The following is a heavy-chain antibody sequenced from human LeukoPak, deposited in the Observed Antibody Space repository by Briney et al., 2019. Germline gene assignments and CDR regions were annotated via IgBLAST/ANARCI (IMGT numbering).Heavy chain of an antibody. Sequence: SETLSLTCTVSGGSISSYYWSWIRQPPGKGLEWIGCIYDSGSTNYNPSLKSRVTISVDTSKNQFSLKLSSVTAADTAVYYCARVGGTNYYYYGMDVWGQGTTVTVSS. CDR1: GGSISSYY. CDR2: IYDSGST. J-gene: IGHJ6*02. D-gene: IGHD1-1*01. V-gene: IGHV4-59*01. CDR3: ARVGGTNYYYYGMDV.